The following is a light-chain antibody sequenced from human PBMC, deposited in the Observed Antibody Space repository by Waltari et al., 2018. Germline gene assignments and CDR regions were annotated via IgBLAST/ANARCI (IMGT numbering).Light chain of an antibody. V-gene: IGKV1-9*01. CDR1: EGISNY. CDR2: SAS. CDR3: QQLNSYPLT. J-gene: IGKJ4*01. Sequence: DIQLTQSPSFLSASVRDRVTITCRANEGISNYLAWYQQKPGKAHKLLIYSASTLQSWVPSRFSGSGSGTEFSLTISSLQPEDFATYYCQQLNSYPLTFGGGTKVEIK.